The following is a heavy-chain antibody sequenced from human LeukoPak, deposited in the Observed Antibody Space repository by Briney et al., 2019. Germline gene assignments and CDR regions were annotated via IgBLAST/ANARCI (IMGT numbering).Heavy chain of an antibody. V-gene: IGHV4-59*01. CDR1: GGSISSYY. Sequence: SETLSLTCTGSGGSISSYYWSWIRQPPGKGLEWIGYIYYSGSTNYNPSLKSRVTISVDTSKNQFSLKLSSVTAADTAVYYCARADCSSTRCYRFCLDYWGQGTLVTVSS. CDR3: ARADCSSTRCYRFCLDY. CDR2: IYYSGST. J-gene: IGHJ4*02. D-gene: IGHD2-2*01.